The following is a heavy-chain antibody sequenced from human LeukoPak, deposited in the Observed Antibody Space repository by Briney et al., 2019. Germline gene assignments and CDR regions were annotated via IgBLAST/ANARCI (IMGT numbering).Heavy chain of an antibody. V-gene: IGHV4-34*01. CDR1: GGSFTKHQ. J-gene: IGHJ6*02. CDR2: INDGGST. CDR3: ARESHCSSTSCLYYYYYYGMDV. D-gene: IGHD2-2*01. Sequence: PSETLSLTCAVYGGSFTKHQWSWIRQPPGKGLEWIGAINDGGSTNYNPSLKSRVTISVDTSKNQFSLRLSSMTAADTAVYYCARESHCSSTSCLYYYYYYGMDVWGQGTTVTVSS.